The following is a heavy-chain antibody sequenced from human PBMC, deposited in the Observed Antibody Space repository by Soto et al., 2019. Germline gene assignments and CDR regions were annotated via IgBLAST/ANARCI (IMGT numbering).Heavy chain of an antibody. Sequence: SETLSLTCAVYGGSFSGYYWSWIRQPPGKGLEWIGEINHSGSTNYNPSLKSRVTISVDTSKNQFSLKLSSVTAADTAVYYCARVMGIYYDSSPYYYYGMDVWGQGTTVTVSS. D-gene: IGHD3-22*01. CDR2: INHSGST. CDR3: ARVMGIYYDSSPYYYYGMDV. J-gene: IGHJ6*02. CDR1: GGSFSGYY. V-gene: IGHV4-34*01.